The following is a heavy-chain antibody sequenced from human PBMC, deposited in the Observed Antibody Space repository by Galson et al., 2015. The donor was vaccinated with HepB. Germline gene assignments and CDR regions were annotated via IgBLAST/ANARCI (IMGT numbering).Heavy chain of an antibody. CDR1: GFTFSRYS. Sequence: SLRLSCAASGFTFSRYSMNWVRQAPGKGLEWVSYISSSSSTIYCADSVKGRFTISRDNSKNTLYLQMNSLRAEDTAVYYCAKDVSSSSVWYFDLWGRGTLVTVSS. CDR2: ISSSSSTI. J-gene: IGHJ2*01. V-gene: IGHV3-48*04. CDR3: AKDVSSSSVWYFDL. D-gene: IGHD6-6*01.